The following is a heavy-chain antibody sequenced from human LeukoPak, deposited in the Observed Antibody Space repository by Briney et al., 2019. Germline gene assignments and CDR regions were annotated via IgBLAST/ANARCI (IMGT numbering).Heavy chain of an antibody. CDR2: ISGYNGNT. Sequence: ASVTVSYTSSGYTCTSTDISWGGHPPGQGLEWMGWISGYNGNTNYAQKVQGRVTMTADTSTSTAYMELRCLRSDDTAVYYCARNSKVTPDYYYYYMDVWGKGTTVTVSS. J-gene: IGHJ6*03. CDR3: ARNSKVTPDYYYYYMDV. V-gene: IGHV1-18*01. CDR1: GYTCTSTD. D-gene: IGHD2-21*02.